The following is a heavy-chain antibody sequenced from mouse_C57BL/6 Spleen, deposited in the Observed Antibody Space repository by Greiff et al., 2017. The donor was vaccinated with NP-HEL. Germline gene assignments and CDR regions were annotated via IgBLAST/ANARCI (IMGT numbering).Heavy chain of an antibody. D-gene: IGHD1-1*01. CDR2: INPSSGYT. CDR1: GYTFTSYW. V-gene: IGHV1-7*01. CDR3: AKDDYGSSYFHFDD. J-gene: IGHJ1*03. Sequence: VQLQQSGAELAKPGASVKLSCKASGYTFTSYWMHWVKQRPGQGLEWIGYINPSSGYTKYNQKFKDKATLTADTSSSTAYMQLSSLTSEDAAVYYCAKDDYGSSYFHFDDWGKGTTVTVSS.